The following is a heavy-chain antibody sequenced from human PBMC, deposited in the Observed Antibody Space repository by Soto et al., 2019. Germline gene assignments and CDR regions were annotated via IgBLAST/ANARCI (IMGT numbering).Heavy chain of an antibody. J-gene: IGHJ4*02. Sequence: PGGSLRLSCEASGFTFNTYSMHWVRQPPGKGLEWLAAIWYDGTQKYYADSVKGRFIISRDNSKKTLYLEMNILRAEDTAVYYCARAGGTTVTGLWHFDSWGQGTLVTVSS. CDR3: ARAGGTTVTGLWHFDS. V-gene: IGHV3-33*01. D-gene: IGHD4-17*01. CDR2: IWYDGTQK. CDR1: GFTFNTYS.